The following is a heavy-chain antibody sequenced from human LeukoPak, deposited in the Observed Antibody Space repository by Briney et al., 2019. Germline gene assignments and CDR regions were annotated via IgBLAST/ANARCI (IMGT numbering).Heavy chain of an antibody. J-gene: IGHJ5*02. Sequence: PSETLSLTCDVSGGSISSTSYYWGWIRQPPGKGLEWIGSIYHTGTTYYSPSLKSRVTISVHTSKNQFSLKLSSVTAADTAVYYCARQECNGGSCYSRAIWSDPWGQGTLVTVSS. V-gene: IGHV4-39*01. CDR2: IYHTGTT. CDR3: ARQECNGGSCYSRAIWSDP. D-gene: IGHD2-15*01. CDR1: GGSISSTSYY.